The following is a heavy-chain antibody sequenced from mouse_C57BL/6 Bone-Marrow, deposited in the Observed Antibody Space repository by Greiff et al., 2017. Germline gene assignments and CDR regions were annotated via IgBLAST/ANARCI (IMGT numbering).Heavy chain of an antibody. CDR1: GYSFTSCYY. V-gene: IGHV3-6*01. D-gene: IGHD1-1*01. J-gene: IGHJ4*01. CDR3: ASGSLDLPMDY. Sequence: VQLKESGPGLVKPSQSLSLTCSATGYSFTSCYYWNWIRQFPGNKLEWMGYISYDGSNNYNPSLKNQISITRDTSKNQFFLKLNSVTTEDTATYYCASGSLDLPMDYWGQGTSVTVSS. CDR2: ISYDGSN.